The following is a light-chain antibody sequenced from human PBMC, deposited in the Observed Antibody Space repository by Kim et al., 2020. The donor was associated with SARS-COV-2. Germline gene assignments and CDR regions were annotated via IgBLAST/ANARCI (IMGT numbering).Light chain of an antibody. J-gene: IGLJ1*01. Sequence: SYELTQPPSVSVAPGKTATITCGGNNIGTYSVHWYQQKPGQAPVLVIYYDRDRPSGIPERFSGSHSGNTATLTISRVDAGDEADYYCQVWDSSIDHYGFGSGTKVTVL. V-gene: IGLV3-21*01. CDR2: YDR. CDR1: NIGTYS. CDR3: QVWDSSIDHYG.